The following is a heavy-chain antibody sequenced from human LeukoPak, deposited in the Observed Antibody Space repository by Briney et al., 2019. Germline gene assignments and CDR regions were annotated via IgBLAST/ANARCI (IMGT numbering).Heavy chain of an antibody. J-gene: IGHJ4*02. Sequence: PSETLSLTCTVSGGSISSSSYYWGWIRQPPGRGREWIGSIYYSGSTYYNPSLKSRVTISVDTSKNQFSLKLSSVTAADTAVYYCARQLYVGDYVSYWGQGTLVTVSS. D-gene: IGHD4-17*01. CDR2: IYYSGST. CDR3: ARQLYVGDYVSY. CDR1: GGSISSSSYY. V-gene: IGHV4-39*01.